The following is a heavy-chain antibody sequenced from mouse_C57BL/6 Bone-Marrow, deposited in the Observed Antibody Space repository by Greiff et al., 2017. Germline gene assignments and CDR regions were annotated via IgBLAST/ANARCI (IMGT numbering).Heavy chain of an antibody. CDR3: AKEPLFYYAMDY. CDR1: GYAFSSSW. Sequence: QVQLKQSGPELVKPGASVKISCKASGYAFSSSWMNWVKQRPGKGLEWIGRIYPGDGDTNYNGKFKGKATLTADKSSSTAYMQLSSLTSEDSAVYFCAKEPLFYYAMDYWGQGTSVTVSS. D-gene: IGHD6-1*01. V-gene: IGHV1-82*01. CDR2: IYPGDGDT. J-gene: IGHJ4*01.